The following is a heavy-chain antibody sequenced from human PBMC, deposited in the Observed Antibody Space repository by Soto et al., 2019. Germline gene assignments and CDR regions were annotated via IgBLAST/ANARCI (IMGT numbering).Heavy chain of an antibody. CDR1: GFSLSTSGVG. D-gene: IGHD3-10*01. CDR3: AHRPEYYGSGGNNWFDP. J-gene: IGHJ5*02. V-gene: IGHV2-5*02. CDR2: SYWDDDK. Sequence: QITLKESGPTLVKPTQTLTLTCTFSGFSLSTSGVGVGWIRQPPGKALEWLALSYWDDDKRYSPSLKSRLTITKDTSKNQVVLTMTNMDPVDTATYYCAHRPEYYGSGGNNWFDPWGQGTLVTVSS.